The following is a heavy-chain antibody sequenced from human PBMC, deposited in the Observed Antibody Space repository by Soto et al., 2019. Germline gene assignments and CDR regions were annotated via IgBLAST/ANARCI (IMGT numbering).Heavy chain of an antibody. J-gene: IGHJ4*02. V-gene: IGHV4-59*08. D-gene: IGHD5-18*01. CDR3: ARHYGGYSYGIDY. CDR1: GGSISSYY. CDR2: IYYSGST. Sequence: SETLSLTCTVSGGSISSYYWSWIRQPPGKGLEWIGYIYYSGSTNYNPSLKSRVTISVDTSKNQFSLKLSSVTAADTAVYYCARHYGGYSYGIDYWGQGTLVT.